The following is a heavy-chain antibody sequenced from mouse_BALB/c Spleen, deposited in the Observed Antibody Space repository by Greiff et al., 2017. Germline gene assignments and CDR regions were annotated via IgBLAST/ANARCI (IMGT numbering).Heavy chain of an antibody. CDR3: ARGRYAMDY. V-gene: IGHV5-6-5*01. J-gene: IGHJ4*01. CDR2: ISSGGST. CDR1: GFTFSSYA. Sequence: EVQGVESGGGLVKPGGSLKLSCAASGFTFSSYAMSWVRQTPEKRLEWVASISSGGSTYYPDSVKGRFTISRDNARNILYLQMSSLRSEDTAMYYCARGRYAMDYWGQGTSVTVSS.